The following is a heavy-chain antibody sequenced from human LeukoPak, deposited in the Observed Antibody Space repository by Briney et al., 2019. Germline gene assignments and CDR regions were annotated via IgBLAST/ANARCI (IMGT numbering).Heavy chain of an antibody. CDR2: IIGSSGST. Sequence: GGSLRLSCAASGFTFSSYAMSWVRQAPGKGLEWVSTIIGSSGSTYYADSVKGRFTISRDTSRNTLYLQMNSLRAEDTAVYYCATSPDSTGRAYYWGQGTLVTVSS. V-gene: IGHV3-23*01. CDR3: ATSPDSTGRAYY. J-gene: IGHJ4*02. CDR1: GFTFSSYA. D-gene: IGHD2/OR15-2a*01.